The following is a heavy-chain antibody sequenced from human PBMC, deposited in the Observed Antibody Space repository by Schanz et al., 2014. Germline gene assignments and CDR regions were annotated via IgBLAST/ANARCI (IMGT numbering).Heavy chain of an antibody. CDR2: INQDGSET. D-gene: IGHD2-15*01. J-gene: IGHJ4*02. V-gene: IGHV3-7*01. CDR1: GLAFSTYW. CDR3: ASGGQWTKQQLVRDH. Sequence: EVQLVESGGGWVQPGGSLRLSCATSGLAFSTYWMNWVRQAPGKGLEWVATINQDGSETYYVASVKGRFTISRDNAKNSLDLQMSSLRGEDTAMYYWASGGQWTKQQLVRDHWGQGTLVTVSS.